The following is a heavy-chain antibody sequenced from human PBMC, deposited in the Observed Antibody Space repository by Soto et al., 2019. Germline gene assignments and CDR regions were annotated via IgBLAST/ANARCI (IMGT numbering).Heavy chain of an antibody. CDR2: ISSSGSTI. CDR3: WYYYYGMDV. Sequence: GSLRLSCAASGFTFSSYEMNWVRQAPGKGLEWVSYISSSGSTIYYADSVKGRFTISRDNAKNSLYLQMNSLRAEDTAVYYCWYYYYGMDVWGQGTTVTVSS. J-gene: IGHJ6*02. V-gene: IGHV3-48*03. CDR1: GFTFSSYE.